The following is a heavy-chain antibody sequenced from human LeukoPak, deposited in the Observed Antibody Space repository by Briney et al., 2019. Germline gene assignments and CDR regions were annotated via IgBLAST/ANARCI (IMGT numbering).Heavy chain of an antibody. CDR1: GGSISSSSYY. D-gene: IGHD5-12*01. CDR3: ARADRYSGYDFRGGSFDY. J-gene: IGHJ4*02. V-gene: IGHV4-61*01. CDR2: IYYSGST. Sequence: SETLSLTCTVSGGSISSSSYYWSWIRQPPGKGLEWIGYIYYSGSTNYNPSPKSRVTISVDPSKNQFPLKLSSVTAADTAVYYCARADRYSGYDFRGGSFDYWGQGTLVTVSS.